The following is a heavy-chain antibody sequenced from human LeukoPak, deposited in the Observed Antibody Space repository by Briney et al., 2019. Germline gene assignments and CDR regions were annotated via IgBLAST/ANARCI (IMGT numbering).Heavy chain of an antibody. J-gene: IGHJ5*02. CDR2: IYYSGST. CDR3: ARGANWFDP. CDR1: GGLISSSNW. Sequence: SETLSLTCAVSGGLISSSNWWSWVRQPPGKGLEWIGYIYYSGSTNYNPSLKSRLTISVDTSKNQFSLKLNSVTATDTAVYYCARGANWFDPWGQGTLVTVSS. V-gene: IGHV4-4*02.